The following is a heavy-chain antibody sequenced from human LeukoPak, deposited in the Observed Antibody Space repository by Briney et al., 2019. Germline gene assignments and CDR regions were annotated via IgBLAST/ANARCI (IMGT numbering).Heavy chain of an antibody. J-gene: IGHJ4*02. D-gene: IGHD1-26*01. CDR2: IYYSGST. CDR3: ARDRYSGTYWGYFDF. CDR1: GGSISNYY. Sequence: SETLSLTCTVSGGSISNYYWSWIRQPPGEGLEWIGYIYYSGSTNYSPSLKSRVTISVDTSKNQLSLKLSSVTAADTAVYYCARDRYSGTYWGYFDFWGQGTLVTVSS. V-gene: IGHV4-59*01.